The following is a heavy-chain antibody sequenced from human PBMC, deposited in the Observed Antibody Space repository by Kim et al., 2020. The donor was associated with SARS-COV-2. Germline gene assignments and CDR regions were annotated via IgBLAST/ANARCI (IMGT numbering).Heavy chain of an antibody. Sequence: GGSLRLSCAASGFTFRTYSMNWVRQAPGKGLEWVSSITSDSSYKYYADSVKGRFTISRDNAKNSLYLQMNSLRVEDTAVYYYARRDPALFAEAFDIWGQGTMVTVSS. CDR3: ARRDPALFAEAFDI. J-gene: IGHJ3*02. CDR2: ITSDSSYK. V-gene: IGHV3-21*01. CDR1: GFTFRTYS.